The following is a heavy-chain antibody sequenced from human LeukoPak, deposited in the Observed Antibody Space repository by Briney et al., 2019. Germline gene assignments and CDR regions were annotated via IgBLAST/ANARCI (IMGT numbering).Heavy chain of an antibody. D-gene: IGHD3-22*01. V-gene: IGHV3-48*01. CDR3: ARDPHYDSSGYTDAENYYYYMDV. CDR2: ISSSSSTI. Sequence: PGGSLRLSCAASGFTFSTYSMNWVRQAPGKGLEWVSYISSSSSTIYSDSVKGRFTISRDNAKNSLYLQMNSLRAEDTALYYCARDPHYDSSGYTDAENYYYYMDVWGKGTTVTVSS. J-gene: IGHJ6*03. CDR1: GFTFSTYS.